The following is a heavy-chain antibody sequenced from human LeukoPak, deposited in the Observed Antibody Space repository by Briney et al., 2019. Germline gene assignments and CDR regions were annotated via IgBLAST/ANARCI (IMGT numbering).Heavy chain of an antibody. CDR1: GFHFNTYW. Sequence: PGGSLRLSCAGSGFHFNTYWISWIRQAPGKGLQWLGNIKEDGSETYYVGSLKGRLTISRDNAKNSSFLEMSSLGVEDTAVYYCARDVGRFCTRGSRFSDAWGQGTLVTVSS. V-gene: IGHV3-7*05. J-gene: IGHJ5*02. CDR3: ARDVGRFCTRGSRFSDA. CDR2: IKEDGSET. D-gene: IGHD2-8*02.